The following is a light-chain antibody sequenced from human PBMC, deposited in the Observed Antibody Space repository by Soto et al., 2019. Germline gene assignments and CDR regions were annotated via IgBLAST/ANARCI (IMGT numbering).Light chain of an antibody. CDR1: SSDVGSYNF. CDR2: EGS. CDR3: CSYAGDSAWV. V-gene: IGLV2-23*01. Sequence: QSALTQPASVSGSPGQSITISCTGTSSDVGSYNFVSWYQQHPGKAPKLMIYEGSKRPSGVSNRFSGYKSGNTASLTISGLQDEDEADYYCCSYAGDSAWVFGGGTKVTVL. J-gene: IGLJ3*02.